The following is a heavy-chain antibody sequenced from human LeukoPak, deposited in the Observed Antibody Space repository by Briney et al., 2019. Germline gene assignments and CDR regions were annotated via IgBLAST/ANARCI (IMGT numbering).Heavy chain of an antibody. Sequence: ASVKVSCKASGYSFTGYYIQWVRQAPGQGLEWMGWINPNSGGTNYAQKFQGRVTMTRDTSINTAYMELSRPRSDDTAVYYCARDNQATYYYDSSGYYGGAFDIWGQGTMVTVSS. D-gene: IGHD3-22*01. CDR2: INPNSGGT. CDR3: ARDNQATYYYDSSGYYGGAFDI. CDR1: GYSFTGYY. J-gene: IGHJ3*02. V-gene: IGHV1-2*02.